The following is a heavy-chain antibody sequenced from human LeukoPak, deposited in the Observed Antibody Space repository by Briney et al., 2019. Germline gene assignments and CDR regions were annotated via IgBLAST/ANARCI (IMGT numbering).Heavy chain of an antibody. D-gene: IGHD5-18*01. V-gene: IGHV3-23*01. Sequence: GALRLSCEASGVTFSSYAMAWVRQAPGKGLEWVSVISGSGGSIYYSDSVKGRFTISRDNSKSTLYLQINSLRAEDTAVYYCAKADTVMVRRYYFDYWGQGALVTVSS. CDR1: GVTFSSYA. J-gene: IGHJ4*02. CDR3: AKADTVMVRRYYFDY. CDR2: ISGSGGSI.